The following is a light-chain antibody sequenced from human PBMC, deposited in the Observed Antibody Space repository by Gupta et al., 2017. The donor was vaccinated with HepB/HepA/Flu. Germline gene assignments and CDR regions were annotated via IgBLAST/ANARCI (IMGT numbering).Light chain of an antibody. CDR1: QFISTY. CDR2: GAS. V-gene: IGKV3-15*01. Sequence: DIVMTQSPATLSLSPGETATLSCRASQFISTYLAWYQHKPGQAPKVVIYGASTRATGIPARFSGSGSGTEXTLTINXRQSEDFAVYYCQQFQSWPLLTFGXGTMVEIK. J-gene: IGKJ4*01. CDR3: QQFQSWPLLT.